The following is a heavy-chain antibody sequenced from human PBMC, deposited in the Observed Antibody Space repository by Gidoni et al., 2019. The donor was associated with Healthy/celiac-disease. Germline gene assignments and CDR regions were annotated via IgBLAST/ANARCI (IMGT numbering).Heavy chain of an antibody. CDR3: ARVWFGELRYGPEAFDI. CDR2: ISSSSSYI. D-gene: IGHD3-10*01. V-gene: IGHV3-21*01. J-gene: IGHJ3*02. Sequence: EVQPVEYGGGMVKPGGSLRLSCAASGFTFSSYSMNWVRRAPGKGLEWVSSISSSSSYIYYADSGKGRCTIARDNAKNSLYLQMSRLGAEDTAVYYCARVWFGELRYGPEAFDIWGQGTMVTVSS. CDR1: GFTFSSYS.